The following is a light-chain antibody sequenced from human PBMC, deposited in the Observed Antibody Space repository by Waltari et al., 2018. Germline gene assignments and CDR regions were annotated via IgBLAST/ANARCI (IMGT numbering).Light chain of an antibody. J-gene: IGKJ4*01. V-gene: IGKV1-9*01. Sequence: DIQLTQSPSFLSASVGDRVTITCRASQGISSYLSWYQQKPGKAPKILLYAASTLHSGVPSRFSGSGSGTDFTLTISSLQPEDSATYFCLQLSSYPLTFGGGSTVEIK. CDR1: QGISSY. CDR3: LQLSSYPLT. CDR2: AAS.